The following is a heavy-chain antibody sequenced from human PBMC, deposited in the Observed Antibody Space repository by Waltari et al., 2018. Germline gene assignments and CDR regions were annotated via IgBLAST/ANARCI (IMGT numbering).Heavy chain of an antibody. D-gene: IGHD6-13*01. Sequence: EVLLVESGGGLVQPGVSLRLSCAASGFTFTGYWIYWVRQAPGKGLVWVSTISSNGNYGTYADSVRGRFTISRDNAKNTLYLQMNSLTAEDTAVYYCARAFVNIAARGMDAWGQGTAVTVSS. CDR2: ISSNGNYG. CDR1: GFTFTGYW. V-gene: IGHV3-74*01. CDR3: ARAFVNIAARGMDA. J-gene: IGHJ6*02.